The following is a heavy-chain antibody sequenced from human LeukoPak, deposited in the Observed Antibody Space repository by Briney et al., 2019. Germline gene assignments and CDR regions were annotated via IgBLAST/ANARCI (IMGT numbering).Heavy chain of an antibody. CDR2: IKTETDGGTT. CDR1: GFTFTNAW. D-gene: IGHD5-18*01. J-gene: IGHJ4*02. V-gene: IGHV3-15*01. Sequence: GGSLRLSCVASGFTFTNAWMTWVRQTPGKGLEWVGLIKTETDGGTTDYAAPVKGRFTISRDDSKNTVYLQMNSLKIEDTAVYYCTTEPRYSYGFFDYWGQGTLVTVSS. CDR3: TTEPRYSYGFFDY.